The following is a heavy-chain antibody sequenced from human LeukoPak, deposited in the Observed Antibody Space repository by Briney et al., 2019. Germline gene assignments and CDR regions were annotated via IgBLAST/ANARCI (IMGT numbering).Heavy chain of an antibody. Sequence: SETLSLTCTVSGYSISSGYYWGWIRQPPGKGLEWIGSIYHSGSTYYNPSLKSRVTISVDTSKNQFSLKLSSVTAADTAVYYCARGTFMITFGGVIVQDQYYFDYWGQGTLVTVSS. CDR3: ARGTFMITFGGVIVQDQYYFDY. CDR1: GYSISSGYY. V-gene: IGHV4-38-2*02. D-gene: IGHD3-16*02. J-gene: IGHJ4*02. CDR2: IYHSGST.